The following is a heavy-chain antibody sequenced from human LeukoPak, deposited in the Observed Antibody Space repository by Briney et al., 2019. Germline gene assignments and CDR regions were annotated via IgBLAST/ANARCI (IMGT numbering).Heavy chain of an antibody. J-gene: IGHJ4*01. CDR1: GDSISSGDYY. CDR3: ASRKLGNDY. Sequence: SETLSLTCTVSGDSISSGDYYWSWIRQSPGKGLEWIGYIYYTGSSSYNPSLRSRVTISADTSKNQFSLKLSSVTAADTAVYYCASRKLGNDYWGQGTLVTVSS. D-gene: IGHD7-27*01. V-gene: IGHV4-61*08. CDR2: IYYTGSS.